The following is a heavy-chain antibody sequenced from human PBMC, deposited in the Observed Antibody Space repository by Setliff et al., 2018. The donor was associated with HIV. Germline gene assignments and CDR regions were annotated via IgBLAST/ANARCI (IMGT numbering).Heavy chain of an antibody. V-gene: IGHV3-30*04. CDR1: GFTFSGFT. D-gene: IGHD5-12*01. CDR3: SCSGYDSYFDY. J-gene: IGHJ4*02. CDR2: TSFDEGIK. Sequence: PGGSLRLSCVGSGFTFSGFTMHWVHQAPGKGLEWVAVTSFDEGIKYYRDSVKGRFTISRDNSKNTAYLQMNSLKTEDTAVYYCSCSGYDSYFDYWGQGTPVTVSS.